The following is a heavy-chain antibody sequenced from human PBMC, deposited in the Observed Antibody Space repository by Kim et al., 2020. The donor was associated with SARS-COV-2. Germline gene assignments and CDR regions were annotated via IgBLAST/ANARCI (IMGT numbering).Heavy chain of an antibody. D-gene: IGHD6-13*01. Sequence: AQKLQGRVTMTTDTSTSTAYMELRSLRSDDTAVYYCARDNSPGIAAWFDPWGQGTLVTVSS. CDR3: ARDNSPGIAAWFDP. V-gene: IGHV1-18*01. J-gene: IGHJ5*02.